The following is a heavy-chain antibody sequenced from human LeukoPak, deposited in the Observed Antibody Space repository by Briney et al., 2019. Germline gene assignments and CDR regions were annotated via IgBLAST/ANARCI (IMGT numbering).Heavy chain of an antibody. CDR1: GFTFSSYG. J-gene: IGHJ4*02. D-gene: IGHD6-13*01. Sequence: PGGSLRLSCAASGFTFSSYGMHWVRQAPGKGLEWVAFIRNDGSNKYYADSVKGRFTISRDNSKNTVYLQMNSLRAEDTAVCYCAKDPEQQLGAYFDYWGQGTLVTVSS. CDR3: AKDPEQQLGAYFDY. CDR2: IRNDGSNK. V-gene: IGHV3-30*02.